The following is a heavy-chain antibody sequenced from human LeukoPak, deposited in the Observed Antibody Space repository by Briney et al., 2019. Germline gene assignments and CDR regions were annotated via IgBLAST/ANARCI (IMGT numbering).Heavy chain of an antibody. CDR3: ARAPVLLWFGEPSGEDYFDY. V-gene: IGHV1-3*01. CDR2: INAGNGNT. D-gene: IGHD3-10*01. J-gene: IGHJ4*02. CDR1: GYTFTSYA. Sequence: ASVKVSCKASGYTFTSYAMHWVRQAPGQRLEWMGWINAGNGNTKYSQKFQGRVIITRDTSASTAYMELSSLRSEDTAVYYCARAPVLLWFGEPSGEDYFDYWGQGTLVTVSS.